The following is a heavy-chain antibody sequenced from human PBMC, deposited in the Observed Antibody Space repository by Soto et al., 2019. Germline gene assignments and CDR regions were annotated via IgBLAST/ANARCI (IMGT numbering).Heavy chain of an antibody. J-gene: IGHJ6*02. V-gene: IGHV3-23*01. CDR1: GFNFKNYA. CDR3: AKPERYASGMDV. Sequence: EVQLLESGGGLVQPGGSLRLSCAASGFNFKNYAMNWVRQAPGKGLEWASGISARGDCTYYADSVRGRFTISRDNSNNTVFLRMSGLSVEDAAISYSAKPERYASGMDVWGQGTTVTVSS. CDR2: ISARGDCT. D-gene: IGHD2-2*01.